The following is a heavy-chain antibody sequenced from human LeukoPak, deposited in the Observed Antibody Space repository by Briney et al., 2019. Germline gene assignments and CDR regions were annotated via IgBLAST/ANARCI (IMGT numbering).Heavy chain of an antibody. CDR1: GGSISSGVYY. CDR2: INYSGKT. D-gene: IGHD2-8*01. J-gene: IGHJ5*02. V-gene: IGHV4-61*08. Sequence: SETLSLTCTVSGGSISSGVYYWSWIRQPPGKELEWIGYINYSGKTFYNPSLKSRVTISIDTPSNQFSLKLTSVIAADTAVYFCARVSTNGLSNWFDPWGQGTLVTVSS. CDR3: ARVSTNGLSNWFDP.